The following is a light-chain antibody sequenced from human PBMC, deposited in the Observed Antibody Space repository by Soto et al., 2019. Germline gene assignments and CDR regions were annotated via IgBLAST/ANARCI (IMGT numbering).Light chain of an antibody. V-gene: IGKV1-39*01. CDR1: QSISTY. CDR2: ATS. Sequence: DIQMTQSPSSLSASVGDRVTITCRASQSISTYLIWYHQKPGKAPKLLIYATSSLQSGVPSRFSGSGSGTDFTLTISSLQPEDFATYYCQQSYSTPVTFGQGTKVDIK. J-gene: IGKJ1*01. CDR3: QQSYSTPVT.